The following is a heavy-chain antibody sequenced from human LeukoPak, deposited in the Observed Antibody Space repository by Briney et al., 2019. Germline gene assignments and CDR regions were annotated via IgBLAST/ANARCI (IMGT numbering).Heavy chain of an antibody. Sequence: GGSLRLSCSASGFTFSNYAMHWVRQAPGKGLEYVSAISGDGVSTYYADSVKGRFTISRDNSKNTLDLQMGSLTAEDMAIYYCARRYASGWFFLDYWGQGTLVTVSS. D-gene: IGHD6-19*01. CDR1: GFTFSNYA. CDR3: ARRYASGWFFLDY. CDR2: ISGDGVST. J-gene: IGHJ4*02. V-gene: IGHV3-64*02.